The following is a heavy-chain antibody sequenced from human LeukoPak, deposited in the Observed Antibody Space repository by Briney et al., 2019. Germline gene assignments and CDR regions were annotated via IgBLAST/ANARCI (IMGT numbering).Heavy chain of an antibody. CDR3: ARHASHHYYDSSGYYLSYFDY. CDR2: IYHSGST. CDR1: GYSISSGYY. J-gene: IGHJ4*02. V-gene: IGHV4-38-2*02. D-gene: IGHD3-22*01. Sequence: SETLSLTCTVSGYSISSGYYWGWIRQPPGKGLEWIGSIYHSGSTYYNPSLKSRVTISVDTSKNQFSLKLSSVTAADTAVYYCARHASHHYYDSSGYYLSYFDYWGQGTLVTVSS.